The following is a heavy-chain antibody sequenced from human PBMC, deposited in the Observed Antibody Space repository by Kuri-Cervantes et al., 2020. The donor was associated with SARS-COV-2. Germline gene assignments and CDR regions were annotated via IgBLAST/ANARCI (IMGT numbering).Heavy chain of an antibody. V-gene: IGHV3-30-3*01. Sequence: GESLKISCTASGCTFSSYAMHWVRQAPGKGLEWVAVISYDGSKKYYADSVKGRFTISRDNSKNTLYLQMNSLRAEDTAVYYCANNWLFPGDYYYYMDVWGKGTTVTVSS. CDR3: ANNWLFPGDYYYYMDV. CDR1: GCTFSSYA. CDR2: ISYDGSKK. D-gene: IGHD3-9*01. J-gene: IGHJ6*03.